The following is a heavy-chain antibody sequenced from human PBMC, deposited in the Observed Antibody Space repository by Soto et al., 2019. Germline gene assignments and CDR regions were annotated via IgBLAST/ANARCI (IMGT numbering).Heavy chain of an antibody. CDR1: GFTFSSYC. V-gene: IGHV3-33*01. CDR3: AGDLASGYDWDWFDP. D-gene: IGHD5-12*01. J-gene: IGHJ5*02. CDR2: IWYDGSNK. Sequence: QVQLVESGGGVVQPGRSLRLSCAASGFTFSSYCMHWVRQAPGKGLVWVAVIWYDGSNKNYADSVKGRFTISRDNSKNTLYMQMNSLRVDDTAVYYCAGDLASGYDWDWFDPWGQGTLVTVSS.